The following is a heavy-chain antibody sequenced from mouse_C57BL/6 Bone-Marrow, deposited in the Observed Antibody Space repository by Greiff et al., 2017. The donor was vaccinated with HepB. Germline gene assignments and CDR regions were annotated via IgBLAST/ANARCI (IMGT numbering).Heavy chain of an antibody. CDR2: ISYDGSN. CDR3: ARAGGNSWFAY. D-gene: IGHD2-1*01. CDR1: GYYITSGYY. V-gene: IGHV3-6*01. Sequence: DVKLQESGPGLVKPSQSLSLTCSVTGYYITSGYYWNWIRQFPGNKLEWMGYISYDGSNNYNPSLKNRISITRDTSKNQFFLKLNSVTTEDTATYYCARAGGNSWFAYWGQGTLVTVSA. J-gene: IGHJ3*01.